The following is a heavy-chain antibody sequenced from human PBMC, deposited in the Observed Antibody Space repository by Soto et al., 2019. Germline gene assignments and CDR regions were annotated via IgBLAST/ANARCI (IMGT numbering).Heavy chain of an antibody. Sequence: SETLSLTCTVSGGSTSNSNYHWGWIRQPPGKGLEWIGSIDHSGKTHRNPSLASRVTISVDTSKNQFSLKVRSVTAADTAVYYCARTPLRDGSYSLPRTFDSWGQGTLVTVSS. CDR2: IDHSGKT. V-gene: IGHV4-39*01. CDR3: ARTPLRDGSYSLPRTFDS. J-gene: IGHJ4*02. CDR1: GGSTSNSNYH. D-gene: IGHD1-26*01.